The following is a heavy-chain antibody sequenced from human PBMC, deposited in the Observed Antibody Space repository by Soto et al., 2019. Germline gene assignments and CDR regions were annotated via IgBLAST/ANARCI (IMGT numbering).Heavy chain of an antibody. CDR3: ARGLSNKWRPTYYYDSSGSRSNYFDY. D-gene: IGHD3-22*01. CDR1: GGSFSGYY. V-gene: IGHV4-34*01. Sequence: SETLSLTCAVYGGSFSGYYWSWIRQPPGKGLEWIGEINHSGSTNYNPSLKSRVTISVDTSKNQFSLKLSSVTAADTAVYYCARGLSNKWRPTYYYDSSGSRSNYFDYWGQGTLVTVSS. J-gene: IGHJ4*02. CDR2: INHSGST.